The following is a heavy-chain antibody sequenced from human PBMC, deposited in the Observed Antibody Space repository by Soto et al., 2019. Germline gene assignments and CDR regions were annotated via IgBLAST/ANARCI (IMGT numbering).Heavy chain of an antibody. Sequence: SETLSLTCAVYGGSFSGYYWSWIRQPPGKGLEWIGEINHSGSTNYNPSLKSRVTISVDTSKNQFSLKLSSVTAADTAVYYCATTYYYGSGSSGPWGQGTLVTVSS. CDR2: INHSGST. D-gene: IGHD3-10*01. J-gene: IGHJ5*02. CDR3: ATTYYYGSGSSGP. V-gene: IGHV4-34*01. CDR1: GGSFSGYY.